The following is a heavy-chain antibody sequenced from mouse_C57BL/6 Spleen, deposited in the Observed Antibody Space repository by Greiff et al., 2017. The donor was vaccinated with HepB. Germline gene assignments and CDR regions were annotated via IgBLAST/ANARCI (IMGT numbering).Heavy chain of an antibody. Sequence: VQLQQSGPELVKPGASVKISCKASGYAFSSSWMNWVKQRPGKGLEWIGRIYPGDGDTNYNGKFKGKATLTADKSSSTAYMQLSSLTSEDSAVYLCARVTYDYDVSWFAYWGQGTLVTVSA. CDR1: GYAFSSSW. CDR2: IYPGDGDT. J-gene: IGHJ3*01. CDR3: ARVTYDYDVSWFAY. V-gene: IGHV1-82*01. D-gene: IGHD2-4*01.